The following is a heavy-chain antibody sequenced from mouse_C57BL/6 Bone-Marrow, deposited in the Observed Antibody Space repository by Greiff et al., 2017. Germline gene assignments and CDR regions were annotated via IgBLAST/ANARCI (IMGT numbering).Heavy chain of an antibody. J-gene: IGHJ1*03. Sequence: VKLMESGAELARPGASVKLSCKASGYTFTSYGISWVKQRTGQGLEWIGEIYPRSGNTYYNEKFKGKATLTADKSSSTAYMELRSLTSEDSAVYFCARGGYGSSYRYFDVWGTGTTVTVSS. CDR1: GYTFTSYG. CDR3: ARGGYGSSYRYFDV. D-gene: IGHD1-1*01. CDR2: IYPRSGNT. V-gene: IGHV1-81*01.